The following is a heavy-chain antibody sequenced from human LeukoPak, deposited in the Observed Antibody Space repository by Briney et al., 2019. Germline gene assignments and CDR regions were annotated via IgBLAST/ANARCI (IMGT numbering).Heavy chain of an antibody. Sequence: GGSLRLSCAASGFTFSSYSMNWVRQAPGKGLEWVSYISSSSSTIYYADSVKGRFTISRDNAKNSLYLQMNSLRAEDTAVYYCARDHMVRGVTLDYWGQGTLVTVSS. J-gene: IGHJ4*02. CDR3: ARDHMVRGVTLDY. V-gene: IGHV3-48*04. CDR2: ISSSSSTI. CDR1: GFTFSSYS. D-gene: IGHD3-10*01.